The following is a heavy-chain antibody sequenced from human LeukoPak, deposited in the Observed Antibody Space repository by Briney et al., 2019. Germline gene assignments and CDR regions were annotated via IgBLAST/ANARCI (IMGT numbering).Heavy chain of an antibody. V-gene: IGHV3-7*01. CDR2: IRPDGSDK. D-gene: IGHD3-10*01. J-gene: IGHJ5*02. Sequence: PGGSLRLSCAASGFTFSNYWMGWVRQAPGKGLEWVANIRPDGSDKYYVDSVKGRFTISRDNGQNSLYLQMSSPRAEDSAVFYCGRWGVNTGLDRWGQGTLVTVSS. CDR3: GRWGVNTGLDR. CDR1: GFTFSNYW.